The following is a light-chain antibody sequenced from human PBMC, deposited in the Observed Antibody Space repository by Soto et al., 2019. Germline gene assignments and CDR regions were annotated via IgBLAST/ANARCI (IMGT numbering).Light chain of an antibody. CDR2: DVS. V-gene: IGLV2-14*01. CDR3: SSYASSSTLYV. J-gene: IGLJ1*01. Sequence: QSVLTQRASVSGSPGQSITISCTGTSSDVGAYNYVSWYQRHPGKAPKLMIYDVSNRPSGVSNRFSGSKSGYTASLTISGLQAEDEADYYCSSYASSSTLYVFGTGTKVTVL. CDR1: SSDVGAYNY.